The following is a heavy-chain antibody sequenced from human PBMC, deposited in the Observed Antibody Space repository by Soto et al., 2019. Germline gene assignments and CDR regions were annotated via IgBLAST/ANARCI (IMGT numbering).Heavy chain of an antibody. CDR2: IDLDIGDT. J-gene: IGHJ4*02. CDR3: ALEPTGTAGFDY. D-gene: IGHD2-21*02. V-gene: IGHV1-2*02. CDR1: GHTFTGHH. Sequence: ASGKVSCKASGHTFTGHHMHWVRQAPGQRLEWMGLIDLDIGDTKYAQKFQGRVTSTSDTSITTAYMELRGLRSDDTAVYYCALEPTGTAGFDYWGQGTLVTVSS.